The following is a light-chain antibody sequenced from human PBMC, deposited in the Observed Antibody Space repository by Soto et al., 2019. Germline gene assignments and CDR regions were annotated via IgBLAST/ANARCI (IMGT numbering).Light chain of an antibody. CDR1: SSDVGSYNL. CDR2: EGS. CDR3: CSYAGSTTWV. V-gene: IGLV2-23*01. J-gene: IGLJ3*02. Sequence: QSVLTQPASVSGSPGQSITISCTGTSSDVGSYNLVSWYQQHPDKAPKLIIYEGSKRPSGVSNRFSGSKSGNTASLTISGLQAEDEADYYCCSYAGSTTWVFGGGTKVTVL.